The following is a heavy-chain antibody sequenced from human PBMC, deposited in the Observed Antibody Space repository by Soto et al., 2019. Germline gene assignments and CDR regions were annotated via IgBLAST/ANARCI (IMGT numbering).Heavy chain of an antibody. D-gene: IGHD3-3*01. CDR1: GYTFTSYG. Sequence: ASVKVSCKASGYTFTSYGISWVRQAPGQGLEWMGWISAYNGNTNYAQKLQGRVTMTTDTSTSTAYMELRSLRSDDTAVYYCARVARISDYDFWSGYFPGYFDYWGQGTLVTVSS. CDR2: ISAYNGNT. CDR3: ARVARISDYDFWSGYFPGYFDY. V-gene: IGHV1-18*01. J-gene: IGHJ4*02.